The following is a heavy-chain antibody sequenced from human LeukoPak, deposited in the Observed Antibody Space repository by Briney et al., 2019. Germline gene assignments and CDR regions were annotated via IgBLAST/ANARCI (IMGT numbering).Heavy chain of an antibody. CDR3: ARSVSSDAGSYSL. CDR2: IYYSGST. CDR1: GGSISSYY. V-gene: IGHV4-59*01. D-gene: IGHD1-26*01. Sequence: PSETLSLTCTVSGGSISSYYWSWIRQPPGKGLEWIGYIYYSGSTNYNPSPKSRVTISVDTSKNQFSLKLSSVTAADTAVYYCARSVSSDAGSYSLWGQGTLVTVSS. J-gene: IGHJ4*02.